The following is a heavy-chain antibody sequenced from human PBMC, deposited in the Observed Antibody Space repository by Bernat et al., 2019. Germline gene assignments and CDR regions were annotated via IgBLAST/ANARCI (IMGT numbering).Heavy chain of an antibody. J-gene: IGHJ3*02. Sequence: QVQLVESGGGVVQPGRSLRLSCAASGFPFSSYGMHWVRQAPGKGLEWVAVIWYDVSNKYYADSVKGRFTISRDNSKNTLYLQMNSLRAEDTAVYYCARSYLFLGWFDIWGQGTKVTVSS. D-gene: IGHD5-24*01. CDR3: ARSYLFLGWFDI. CDR2: IWYDVSNK. CDR1: GFPFSSYG. V-gene: IGHV3-33*01.